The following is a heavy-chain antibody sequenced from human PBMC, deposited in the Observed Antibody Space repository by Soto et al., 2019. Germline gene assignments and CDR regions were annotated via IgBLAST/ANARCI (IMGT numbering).Heavy chain of an antibody. CDR3: TTDVIVGGSGLVEY. Sequence: EVQLVESGGGLVKPGGSLRLSCAASGFTFSNAWMSWVRQAPGKGLEWVGRIKSKTDGGTTDYAAPVKGRFTISRDDSKNTLYLQMNSLKTEDTAVYYCTTDVIVGGSGLVEYWGQGTLVTVSS. CDR1: GFTFSNAW. J-gene: IGHJ4*02. V-gene: IGHV3-15*01. CDR2: IKSKTDGGTT. D-gene: IGHD1-26*01.